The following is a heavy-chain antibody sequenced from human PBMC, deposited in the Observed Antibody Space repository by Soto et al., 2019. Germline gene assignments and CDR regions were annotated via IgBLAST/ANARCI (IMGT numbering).Heavy chain of an antibody. V-gene: IGHV3-43*01. D-gene: IGHD3-16*01. J-gene: IGHJ5*01. CDR2: ISWDGGTT. CDR3: AKDGSQKDDDGNWLGS. Sequence: EVQLVESGGDVVQPGGSLRLSCAASGFTFEDYTIHWVRQDPGKALEWVSLISWDGGTTYYTHSVKGRFTISRDNSKNSLYLQMNRLRPEDTALYYCAKDGSQKDDDGNWLGSWGQGTLVTVSS. CDR1: GFTFEDYT.